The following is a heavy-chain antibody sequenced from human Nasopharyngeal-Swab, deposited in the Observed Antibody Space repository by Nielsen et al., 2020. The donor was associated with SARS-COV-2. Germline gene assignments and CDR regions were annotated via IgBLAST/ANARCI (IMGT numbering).Heavy chain of an antibody. V-gene: IGHV3-13*04. CDR3: ARAGRVAYYDFWSGYYPPYYYYGMDV. Sequence: GESLKISCAASGFTFSSYDMHWVRQATGKGLEWVSAIGTAGDTYYPGSVKGRFTISRENAKNSLYLQMNSLRAGDTAVYYCARAGRVAYYDFWSGYYPPYYYYGMDVWAQGTTVTVSS. D-gene: IGHD3-3*01. CDR2: IGTAGDT. CDR1: GFTFSSYD. J-gene: IGHJ6*02.